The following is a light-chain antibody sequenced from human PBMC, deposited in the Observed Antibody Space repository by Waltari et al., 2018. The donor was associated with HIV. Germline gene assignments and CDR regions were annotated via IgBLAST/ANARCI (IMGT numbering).Light chain of an antibody. J-gene: IGLJ2*01. CDR2: QDS. Sequence: SYELTQPPSVSVSPGQTASITCSGDKLGDKYACWYQQKPGQSPVLVIDQDSKRPSGIPERFSGSNAGNTATLTISGTQAMDEADYYFQAWASSTAVFGGGTKLTVL. CDR1: KLGDKY. V-gene: IGLV3-1*01. CDR3: QAWASSTAV.